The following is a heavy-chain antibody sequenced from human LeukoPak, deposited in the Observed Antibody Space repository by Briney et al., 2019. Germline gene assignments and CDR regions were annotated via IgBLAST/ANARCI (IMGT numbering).Heavy chain of an antibody. J-gene: IGHJ4*02. CDR3: ARAEGHSYGLLWFDY. Sequence: SETLSLTCTVSGGSISSGGYYWSWIRQHPGTGLEWIGYIYYSGSTYYNPSPKSRVTISVDTSKNQFSLKLSSVTAADTAVYYCARAEGHSYGLLWFDYWGQGTLVTVSS. V-gene: IGHV4-31*03. D-gene: IGHD5-18*01. CDR2: IYYSGST. CDR1: GGSISSGGYY.